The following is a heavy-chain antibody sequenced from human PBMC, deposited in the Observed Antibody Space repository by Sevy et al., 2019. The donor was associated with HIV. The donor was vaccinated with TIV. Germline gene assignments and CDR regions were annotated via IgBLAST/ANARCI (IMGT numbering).Heavy chain of an antibody. CDR2: ISWNSGSI. CDR3: AKDRGSYGQGGYFDY. V-gene: IGHV3-9*03. Sequence: GGSLRLSCAASGFTFDDYAMHWVRQAPGKGLEWVSGISWNSGSIGYADSVKGRFTISRDNAKNSLYLQMNSLRAEDMALYYCAKDRGSYGQGGYFDYWGQGTLVTVSS. CDR1: GFTFDDYA. D-gene: IGHD1-26*01. J-gene: IGHJ4*02.